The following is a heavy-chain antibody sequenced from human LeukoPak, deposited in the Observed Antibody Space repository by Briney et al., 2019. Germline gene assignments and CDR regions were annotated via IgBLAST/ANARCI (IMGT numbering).Heavy chain of an antibody. V-gene: IGHV1-2*02. CDR2: INPNSGGT. J-gene: IGHJ4*02. D-gene: IGHD2-2*01. CDR1: GYTFTGYY. Sequence: ASVKVSCKASGYTFTGYYMHWVRQAPGQGLEWMGWINPNSGGTNYAQKFQGRVTMTRDTSISTAYMELSRPRSDDTAVYYCARRPPNIVVVPAAIAPHGDYWGQGTLVTVSS. CDR3: ARRPPNIVVVPAAIAPHGDY.